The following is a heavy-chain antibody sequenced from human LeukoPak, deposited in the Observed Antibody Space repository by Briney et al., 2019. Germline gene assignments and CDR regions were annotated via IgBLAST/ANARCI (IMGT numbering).Heavy chain of an antibody. J-gene: IGHJ6*02. CDR2: ISSSSSYK. CDR1: GFSFSDYY. CDR3: ARDLIENLGYCSGGSCQYYYYYGMDV. Sequence: PGGSLRLSCAASGFSFSDYYMSWIRQAPGKGLEWFSYISSSSSYKNYADYVKGRFTISRDNAKNSLYLQMNSLRAEDTAVYYCARDLIENLGYCSGGSCQYYYYYGMDVWGQGTTVTVSS. D-gene: IGHD2-15*01. V-gene: IGHV3-11*05.